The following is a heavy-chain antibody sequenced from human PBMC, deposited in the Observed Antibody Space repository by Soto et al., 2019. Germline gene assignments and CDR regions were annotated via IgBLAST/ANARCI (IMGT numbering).Heavy chain of an antibody. CDR2: IDPSGGIT. CDR1: GYSFTNFH. CDR3: VRDLIGHDNYETIGYYFDH. V-gene: IGHV1-46*01. J-gene: IGHJ4*02. Sequence: ASVKVYCKASGYSFTNFHIHWVRQAPGQGLEWMGMIDPSGGITRDAQRLQGRITMTRDASTSTVYMELGSLTSEDTAVYYCVRDLIGHDNYETIGYYFDHWGQGTLVTVSS. D-gene: IGHD3-22*01.